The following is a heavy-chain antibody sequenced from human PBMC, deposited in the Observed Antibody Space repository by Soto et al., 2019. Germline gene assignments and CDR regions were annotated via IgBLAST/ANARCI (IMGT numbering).Heavy chain of an antibody. V-gene: IGHV2-5*02. J-gene: IGHJ6*02. CDR2: IYWDGDK. CDR3: VHSRCGGDCLRFYSSHYYYGMDV. Sequence: QITLKESGPTLVKPTQTLTLTCTFSGFSLNTGGLGVGWIRQPPGKALEWLALIYWDGDKRYSPSLQSILSITKDTSNNQVVLTMTHMDPVDTATYYCVHSRCGGDCLRFYSSHYYYGMDVWGQVNTVTVSS. D-gene: IGHD2-21*02. CDR1: GFSLNTGGLG.